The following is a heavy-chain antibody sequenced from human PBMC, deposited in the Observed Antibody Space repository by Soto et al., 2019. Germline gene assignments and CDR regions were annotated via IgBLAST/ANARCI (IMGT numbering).Heavy chain of an antibody. D-gene: IGHD2-2*02. V-gene: IGHV5-51*01. CDR2: IYPGDSET. J-gene: IGHJ6*02. Sequence: GGYLKISWRGSGYSFSNHWNAWVRQMPGKGLEWMGIIYPGDSETRYSPSCQGQVTISADKSISTAYLQWSTLKASDTAIYYWARLTYCTTTSCYTTRSYYYGMDVWGQGTTVTVSS. CDR1: GYSFSNHW. CDR3: ARLTYCTTTSCYTTRSYYYGMDV.